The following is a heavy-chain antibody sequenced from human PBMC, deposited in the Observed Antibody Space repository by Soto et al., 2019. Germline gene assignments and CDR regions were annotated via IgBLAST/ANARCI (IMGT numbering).Heavy chain of an antibody. CDR2: INPNSGGT. CDR1: GDTFTGYY. V-gene: IGHV1-2*04. Sequence: ASVKVSCKASGDTFTGYYMPWVRQAPGQGLEWMGWINPNSGGTKYAQKFQGWVNMTRDTSISTAYMELSRLRSDDMAVYYCAREAHGSGAVFDIWGQGTMVTVSS. CDR3: AREAHGSGAVFDI. J-gene: IGHJ3*02. D-gene: IGHD3-10*01.